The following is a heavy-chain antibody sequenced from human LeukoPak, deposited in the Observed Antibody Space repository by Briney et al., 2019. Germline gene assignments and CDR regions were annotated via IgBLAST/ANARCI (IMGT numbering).Heavy chain of an antibody. D-gene: IGHD4-17*01. J-gene: IGHJ4*02. CDR2: IYYDGST. Sequence: SETLSLTCSVSGGSISITSHYWVWIRQPPGKGLEWIGSIYYDGSTYYNPSLKSRVTMSVDTSRNQFLLNLSSVTAADTAVYYCAREGTTVTTLGYWGQGTLVTVSS. CDR3: AREGTTVTTLGY. CDR1: GGSISITSHY. V-gene: IGHV4-39*02.